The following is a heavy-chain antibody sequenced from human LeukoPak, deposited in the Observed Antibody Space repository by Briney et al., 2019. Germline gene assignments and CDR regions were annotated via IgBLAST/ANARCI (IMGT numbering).Heavy chain of an antibody. CDR1: GGSISSSSDY. V-gene: IGHV4-39*01. J-gene: IGHJ4*02. CDR2: IYYHENT. D-gene: IGHD2-21*01. Sequence: SETLSLTCTVSGGSISSSSDYWGWIRQAPGKGLEWIGSIYYHENTYYNSSLKSRVTISVDTSNNQFSLKLTSVTAADAAMYYCVSQEASVDYYDSWGQGTLVTVSS. CDR3: VSQEASVDYYDS.